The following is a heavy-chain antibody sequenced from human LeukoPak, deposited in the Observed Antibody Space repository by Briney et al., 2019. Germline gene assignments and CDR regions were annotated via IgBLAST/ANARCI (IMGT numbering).Heavy chain of an antibody. J-gene: IGHJ4*02. D-gene: IGHD1-26*01. CDR1: GYTFTSYA. Sequence: ASVKVSCKASGYTFTSYAMHWVRQAPGQRLEWMGWINAGNGNTKYSQKFQGRVTITRDTSASTAYMELSSLRSEDTAVYYCARGSEWELLPWGFDYWGQGTLVTVSS. CDR2: INAGNGNT. V-gene: IGHV1-3*01. CDR3: ARGSEWELLPWGFDY.